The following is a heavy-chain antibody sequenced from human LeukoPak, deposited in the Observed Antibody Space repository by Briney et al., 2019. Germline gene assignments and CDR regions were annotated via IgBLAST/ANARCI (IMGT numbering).Heavy chain of an antibody. Sequence: SETLSLTCTVSGGSISSSSYYWGWIRQPPGKGLEWIGSIYYSGSTYYNPSLKSRVTISVDTSKNVFSLRLTSVTAADTAVYYCARGANDHGGMFFGFWGQGTLVAVSS. CDR2: IYYSGST. CDR1: GGSISSSSYY. V-gene: IGHV4-39*07. CDR3: ARGANDHGGMFFGF. J-gene: IGHJ4*02. D-gene: IGHD3-10*02.